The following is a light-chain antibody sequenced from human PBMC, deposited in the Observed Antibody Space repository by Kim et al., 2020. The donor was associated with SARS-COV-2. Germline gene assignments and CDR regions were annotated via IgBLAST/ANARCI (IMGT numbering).Light chain of an antibody. Sequence: SYELTQPPSLSVAPGQTARISCGGKNIGSKSVHWYRQRPGQAPVLVIHYDKDRPSGISERISASNSGDSATLTISGVEAGDEADYYCQVWDNDIAHRVFG. CDR1: NIGSKS. V-gene: IGLV3-21*01. CDR3: QVWDNDIAHRV. CDR2: YDK. J-gene: IGLJ2*01.